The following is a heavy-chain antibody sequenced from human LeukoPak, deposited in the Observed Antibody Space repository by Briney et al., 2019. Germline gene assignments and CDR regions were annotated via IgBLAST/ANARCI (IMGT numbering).Heavy chain of an antibody. Sequence: ASVKVSCKAFGYSFNDYAMQWVRQAPGQRLEWMGWINCGNGKTKYSEKFQGRVTITRDQSATTAYMDLNSLRSEDTAVYYCARSIWYNRQYYFDSWGQGTLVTVSS. CDR3: ARSIWYNRQYYFDS. CDR1: GYSFNDYA. J-gene: IGHJ4*02. D-gene: IGHD6-13*01. CDR2: INCGNGKT. V-gene: IGHV1-3*01.